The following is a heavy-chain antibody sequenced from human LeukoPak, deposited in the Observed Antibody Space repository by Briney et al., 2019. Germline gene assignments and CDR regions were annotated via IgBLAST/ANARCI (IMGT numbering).Heavy chain of an antibody. J-gene: IGHJ4*02. CDR1: GFSLSTSGVG. D-gene: IGHD3-10*01. Sequence: SGPTLVNPTQTLTLTCTFSGFSLSTSGVGVGWIRQPPGKALEWLALIYWDDDKRYSPSLKSRLTITKDTSKNQVVLTMTNMDPVDTATYYCAHSQPSLLWFGELSLHFDYWGQGTLVTVSS. CDR2: IYWDDDK. V-gene: IGHV2-5*02. CDR3: AHSQPSLLWFGELSLHFDY.